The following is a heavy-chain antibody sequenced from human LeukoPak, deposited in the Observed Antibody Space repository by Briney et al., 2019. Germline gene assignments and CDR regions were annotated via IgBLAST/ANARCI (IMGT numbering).Heavy chain of an antibody. J-gene: IGHJ3*02. D-gene: IGHD3-10*01. CDR1: GFTFSSYG. CDR2: ISYDGSNK. V-gene: IGHV3-30*18. CDR3: TKDYYGI. Sequence: GGSLRLSCAASGFTFSSYGMHWVRQAPGKGLEWVAVISYDGSNKYYADSVKGRFTISRDNSKNTLYVQMNSLRAEDTAMYYCTKDYYGIWGQGTMVTVSS.